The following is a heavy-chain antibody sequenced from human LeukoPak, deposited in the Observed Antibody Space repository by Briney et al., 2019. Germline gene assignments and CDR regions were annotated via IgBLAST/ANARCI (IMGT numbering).Heavy chain of an antibody. J-gene: IGHJ4*02. CDR2: ISSSSSYI. V-gene: IGHV3-21*01. D-gene: IGHD2-2*01. Sequence: GGSLRLSCAASGFTFSSYAMNWVRQAPGKGLEWVSSISSSSSYIYYADSVKGRFTISRDNAKNSLYLQMNSLRAEDTAVYYCARGERGLYCSSTSCYPVLGGQGTLVTVSS. CDR3: ARGERGLYCSSTSCYPVL. CDR1: GFTFSSYA.